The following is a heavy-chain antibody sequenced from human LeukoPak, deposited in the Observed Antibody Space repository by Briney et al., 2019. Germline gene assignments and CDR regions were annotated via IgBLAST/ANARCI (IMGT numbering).Heavy chain of an antibody. Sequence: SETLSLTCAVSGYSISSGYYWGWIRPPPGKGLEWIGSIYHSGSTYYNPSLKSRVTISVDTSKNQFSLKLSSVTAADTAVYYCARHSGEEMATTDFDYWGQGTLVTVSS. CDR2: IYHSGST. D-gene: IGHD5-24*01. CDR3: ARHSGEEMATTDFDY. CDR1: GYSISSGYY. J-gene: IGHJ4*02. V-gene: IGHV4-38-2*01.